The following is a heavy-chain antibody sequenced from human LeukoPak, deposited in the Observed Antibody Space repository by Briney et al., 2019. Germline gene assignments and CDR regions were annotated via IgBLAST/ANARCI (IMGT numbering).Heavy chain of an antibody. D-gene: IGHD2-2*01. CDR3: ARGFCSSTSCYLRAFSFDY. Sequence: PSETLSLTCAVYGGSFSGYYWSWIRQPPGKGLEWIGEINHSGSTNYNPSLKSLVTISVDASKNQFSLKLSSVTAADTAVYYCARGFCSSTSCYLRAFSFDYWGQGTLVTVSS. V-gene: IGHV4-34*01. J-gene: IGHJ4*02. CDR1: GGSFSGYY. CDR2: INHSGST.